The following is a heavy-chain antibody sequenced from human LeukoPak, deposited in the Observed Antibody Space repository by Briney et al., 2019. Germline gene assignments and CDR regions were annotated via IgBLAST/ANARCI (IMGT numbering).Heavy chain of an antibody. J-gene: IGHJ4*02. CDR2: ISAYNGDT. V-gene: IGHV1-18*01. CDR1: GYSFTTYG. CDR3: ARGLQLWSRTLDY. D-gene: IGHD5-18*01. Sequence: ASVKVSCKTSGYSFTTYGVTWVRQAPRQGLEWMGWISAYNGDTNYAQKFQGRVTMTTDTSTSTAYMELRSLRSDDTAVYYCARGLQLWSRTLDYWGQGTLVTVSS.